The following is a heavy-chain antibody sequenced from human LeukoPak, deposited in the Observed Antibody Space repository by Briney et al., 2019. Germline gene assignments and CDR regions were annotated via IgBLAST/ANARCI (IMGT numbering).Heavy chain of an antibody. Sequence: GASVKVSCKASGYTFTDYYMHWVRQAPGQGLEWMGRINPNSGGTNYAQKFQGRVTITADESTSTAYMELSSLRSEDTAVYYCASESVVGRRADVDTAMVFFDYWGQGTLVTVSS. CDR3: ASESVVGRRADVDTAMVFFDY. CDR2: INPNSGGT. V-gene: IGHV1-2*06. D-gene: IGHD5-18*01. CDR1: GYTFTDYY. J-gene: IGHJ4*02.